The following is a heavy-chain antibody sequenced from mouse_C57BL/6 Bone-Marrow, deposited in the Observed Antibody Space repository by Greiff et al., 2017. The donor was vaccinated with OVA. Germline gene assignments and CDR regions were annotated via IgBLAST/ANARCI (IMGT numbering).Heavy chain of an antibody. CDR2: ISSGSSTI. Sequence: DVMLVESGGGLVKPGGSLKLSCAASGFTFSDYGMHWVRQAPEKGLEWVAYISSGSSTIYYADTVKGRFTISRDNATNTLFLQMTSLRSEDTAMYYCARNYGSSYEGVFYYFDYWGQGTTLTVSS. CDR3: ARNYGSSYEGVFYYFDY. CDR1: GFTFSDYG. V-gene: IGHV5-17*01. D-gene: IGHD1-1*01. J-gene: IGHJ2*01.